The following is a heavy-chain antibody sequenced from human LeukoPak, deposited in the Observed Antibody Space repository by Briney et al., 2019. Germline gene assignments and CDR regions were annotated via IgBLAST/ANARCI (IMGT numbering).Heavy chain of an antibody. D-gene: IGHD3-22*01. CDR3: ARDRGYYDSSGYRYYYYYMDV. CDR1: GFTFSSYS. V-gene: IGHV3-21*01. CDR2: ISSSSSYI. J-gene: IGHJ6*03. Sequence: GGSLRLSCAASGFTFSSYSMNWVRQAPGKGLEWVSSISSSSSYIYYADSVKGRFTISRDNAKNSLYLQMNSLRAEDPAVYYCARDRGYYDSSGYRYYYYYMDVWGKGTTVTVSS.